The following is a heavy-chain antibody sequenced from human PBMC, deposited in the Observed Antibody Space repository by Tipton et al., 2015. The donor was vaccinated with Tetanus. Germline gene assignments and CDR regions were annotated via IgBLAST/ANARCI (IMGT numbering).Heavy chain of an antibody. CDR3: VRANFDSSKKGPFDS. CDR2: IKQDGSEK. Sequence: SLRLSCAASGFTFSSYWMTWVRQAPGKGLEWVANIKQDGSEKYYVDSVKGRFTMSRDNAKNSLYLQMNSLRTEDTAVYYCVRANFDSSKKGPFDSWGQGILVIVSA. CDR1: GFTFSSYW. V-gene: IGHV3-7*03. J-gene: IGHJ4*02. D-gene: IGHD3-3*01.